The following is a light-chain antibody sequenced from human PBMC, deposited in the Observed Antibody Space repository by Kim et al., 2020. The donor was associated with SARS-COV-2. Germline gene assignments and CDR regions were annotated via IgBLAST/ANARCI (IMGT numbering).Light chain of an antibody. CDR2: GVT. V-gene: IGLV2-11*01. J-gene: IGLJ1*01. CDR3: CSYAGSYNV. CDR1: SSNVGAYND. Sequence: PGQSVTISCTGTSSNVGAYNDVSWYQQNPGKAPKLIIYGVTERPSGVPDRFSASKSGNTASLTISGLQAEDEADYYCCSYAGSYNVFASGTKVTVL.